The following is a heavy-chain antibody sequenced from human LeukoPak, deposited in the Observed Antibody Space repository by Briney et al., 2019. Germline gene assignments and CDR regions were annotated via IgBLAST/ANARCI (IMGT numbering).Heavy chain of an antibody. V-gene: IGHV3-9*01. D-gene: IGHD2-2*01. J-gene: IGHJ3*02. CDR1: GFTFDDYA. CDR2: ISWNSGSI. CDR3: ARVVVEYQLLNGAFDI. Sequence: GGSLRLSCAASGFTFDDYAMHWVRQAPGKGLEWVSGISWNSGSIGYADSVKGRFTISRDNSKNTLYLQMNSLRAEDTAVYYCARVVVEYQLLNGAFDIWGQGTMVTVSS.